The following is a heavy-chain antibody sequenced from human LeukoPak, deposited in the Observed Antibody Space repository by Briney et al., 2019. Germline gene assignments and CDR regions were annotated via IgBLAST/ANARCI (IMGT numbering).Heavy chain of an antibody. V-gene: IGHV5-51*01. Sequence: GESLKISCEASGYSFTTYWIGWVRQMPGKGLEWMGIIYPGDSDTRYSPSFQGQVTISADKSISTAYLQWSSLKDSDTAMYYCARQHGSGSYYSRAIDYWGQGTLVTVSS. D-gene: IGHD3-10*01. CDR3: ARQHGSGSYYSRAIDY. CDR1: GYSFTTYW. J-gene: IGHJ4*02. CDR2: IYPGDSDT.